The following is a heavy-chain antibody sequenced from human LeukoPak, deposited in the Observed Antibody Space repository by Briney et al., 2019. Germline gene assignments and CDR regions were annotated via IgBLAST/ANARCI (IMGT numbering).Heavy chain of an antibody. CDR3: ARLVRDAFDI. Sequence: GGSLRLSCAASGFTVSSNYMTWVRQAPGKGLEWVSIIYSGGTTYYADSVKGRFTISGDNSKNTLYLQVKSLRAEDTAVYYCARLVRDAFDIWGQGTMVTVSS. V-gene: IGHV3-53*01. CDR1: GFTVSSNY. CDR2: IYSGGTT. J-gene: IGHJ3*02.